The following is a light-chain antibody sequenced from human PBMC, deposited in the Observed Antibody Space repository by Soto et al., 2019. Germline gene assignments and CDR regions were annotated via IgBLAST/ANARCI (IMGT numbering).Light chain of an antibody. V-gene: IGKV4-1*01. J-gene: IGKJ1*01. CDR1: QSVLYSSNNKNY. CDR2: WAS. Sequence: DIVMTQSPDSLAVSLGERATINCKSSQSVLYSSNNKNYLAWYQQKPGQPPKLLIYWASTRESGVPDRFSGSGSGTDFNLTISSLQAEDVAVYYCQQYYSTPSWTVGQGTKVDI. CDR3: QQYYSTPSWT.